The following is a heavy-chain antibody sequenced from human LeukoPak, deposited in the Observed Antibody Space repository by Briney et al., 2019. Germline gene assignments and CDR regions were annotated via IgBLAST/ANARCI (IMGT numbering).Heavy chain of an antibody. CDR3: ARAPEVWLQFLDY. J-gene: IGHJ4*02. Sequence: GGSLGLSCAASGFTYSSNWMHWVRQAPGKGLVWVSRVSGDGSITYYADSVKGRFTMSRDNAKNTLYLQINSLRVEDTAVYYCARAPEVWLQFLDYWGQGTLVTVSS. V-gene: IGHV3-74*01. D-gene: IGHD5-24*01. CDR1: GFTYSSNW. CDR2: VSGDGSIT.